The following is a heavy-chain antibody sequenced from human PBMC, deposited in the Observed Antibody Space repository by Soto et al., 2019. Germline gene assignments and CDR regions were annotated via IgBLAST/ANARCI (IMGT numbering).Heavy chain of an antibody. CDR3: ARVEEWLPFAFDI. CDR1: GGSISSYY. V-gene: IGHV4-59*01. J-gene: IGHJ3*02. Sequence: SETLSLTCTVSGGSISSYYWSWIRQPPGKGLEWIGYIYYSGSTNYNPPLKSRVTISVDTSKNQSSLKLSSVTAADTAVYYCARVEEWLPFAFDIWGQGTMVTVSS. CDR2: IYYSGST. D-gene: IGHD3-3*01.